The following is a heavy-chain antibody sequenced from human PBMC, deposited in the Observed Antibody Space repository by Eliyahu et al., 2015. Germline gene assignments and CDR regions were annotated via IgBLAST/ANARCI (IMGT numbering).Heavy chain of an antibody. V-gene: IGHV3-30-3*01. CDR3: ARDPRKIFGYFEY. D-gene: IGHD3-3*01. CDR1: GFTFSTYL. Sequence: QVQLVESGGGVVQPGXSLRLXCVASGFTFSTYLMRWVRQAPGKGLEWVAVISYDGSNKYYADSVKGRFTLSRDNSKNTLYLQMNSLRAEDTAVYYCARDPRKIFGYFEYWGQGILVTVSS. CDR2: ISYDGSNK. J-gene: IGHJ4*02.